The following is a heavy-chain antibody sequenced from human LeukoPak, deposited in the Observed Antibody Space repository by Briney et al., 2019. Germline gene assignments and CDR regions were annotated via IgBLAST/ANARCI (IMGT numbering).Heavy chain of an antibody. CDR1: GFTFSSYA. D-gene: IGHD6-13*01. CDR3: VREIAAAAGNWFDP. Sequence: GGSLRLSCAASGFTFSSYAMHWVRQAPGKGLEYVSAISSNGGSTYYANSVKGRFTISRDNSKNTLYLQMGSLRAEDMAVYYCVREIAAAAGNWFDPWGQGTLVTVSS. J-gene: IGHJ5*02. CDR2: ISSNGGST. V-gene: IGHV3-64*01.